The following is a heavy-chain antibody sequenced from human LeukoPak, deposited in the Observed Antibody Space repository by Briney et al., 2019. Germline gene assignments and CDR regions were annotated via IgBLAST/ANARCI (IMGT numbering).Heavy chain of an antibody. CDR2: ISYDGSNK. V-gene: IGHV3-30-3*01. Sequence: GGSLRLSCAASGFTFSSYAMHWVRQAPGKGLEWVAVISYDGSNKYYADSVKGRFTISRDNSKNTLYLQMNSLRAEDTAVYYCARAILGQLANFDYWGQGTLVTVSS. D-gene: IGHD6-13*01. CDR3: ARAILGQLANFDY. J-gene: IGHJ4*02. CDR1: GFTFSSYA.